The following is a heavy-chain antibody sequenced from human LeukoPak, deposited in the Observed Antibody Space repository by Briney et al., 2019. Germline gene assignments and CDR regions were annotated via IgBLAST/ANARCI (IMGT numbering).Heavy chain of an antibody. CDR2: ISSSSSTK. CDR1: GFTFSSYS. D-gene: IGHD1-7*01. Sequence: GGSLRLSCAASGFTFSSYSMNWVRQAPGKGLEWVSYISSSSSTKYYADSVKGRFTISRDNAKNSLYLQMNSLRAEDTAIYYCAREDDWNYEDYWGQGTLVTVSS. V-gene: IGHV3-48*04. J-gene: IGHJ4*02. CDR3: AREDDWNYEDY.